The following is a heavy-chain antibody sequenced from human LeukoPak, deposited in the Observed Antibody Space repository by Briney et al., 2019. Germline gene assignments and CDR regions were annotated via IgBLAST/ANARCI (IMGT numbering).Heavy chain of an antibody. CDR3: ARTCSSSSCYMVH. Sequence: GASVKVSCKASGYTFANFGITWVRQAPGQGLEWMGWISVYNGNTNYALNLQGRVTLTTDTSTSTAYMELRSLRSDGTALYYCARTCSSSSCYMVHWGQGTLVTVSS. V-gene: IGHV1-18*01. D-gene: IGHD2-2*02. J-gene: IGHJ4*02. CDR2: ISVYNGNT. CDR1: GYTFANFG.